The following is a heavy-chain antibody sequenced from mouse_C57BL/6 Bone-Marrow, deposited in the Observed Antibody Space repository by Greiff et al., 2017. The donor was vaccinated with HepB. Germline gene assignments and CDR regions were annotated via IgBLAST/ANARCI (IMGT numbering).Heavy chain of an antibody. CDR2: ISNGGGST. CDR3: ARPTTTVVARGFAY. CDR1: GFTFSDYY. V-gene: IGHV5-12*01. Sequence: EVQVVESGGGLVQPGGSLKLSCAASGFTFSDYYMYWVRQTPEKRLEWVAYISNGGGSTYYPDTVKGRFTISRDNAKNTLYLQMSRLKSEDTAMYYCARPTTTVVARGFAYWGQGTLVTVSA. D-gene: IGHD1-1*01. J-gene: IGHJ3*01.